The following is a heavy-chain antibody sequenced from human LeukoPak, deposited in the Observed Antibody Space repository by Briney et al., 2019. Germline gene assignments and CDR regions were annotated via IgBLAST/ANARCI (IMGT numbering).Heavy chain of an antibody. Sequence: PGGSLRLSCAASGFTFCSYAMSWVRQAPGKGLEWVSGICGSGDNTYYADSVKGRFTISRDNSKNTLYVQVNSLGTEDTAAYYCAKGSYYDSSGSFYFDYWGQGTLVTVSS. CDR2: ICGSGDNT. D-gene: IGHD3-22*01. CDR3: AKGSYYDSSGSFYFDY. CDR1: GFTFCSYA. J-gene: IGHJ4*02. V-gene: IGHV3-23*01.